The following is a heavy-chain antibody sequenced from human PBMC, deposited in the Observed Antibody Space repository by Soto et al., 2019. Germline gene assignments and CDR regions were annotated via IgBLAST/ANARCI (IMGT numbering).Heavy chain of an antibody. J-gene: IGHJ6*03. CDR2: INPNSGGT. CDR1: GYTFTGYY. CDR3: ARKHRGYYYMDG. Sequence: GASVKVSCKASGYTFTGYYMHWVRQAPGQGLEWMGWINPNSGGTNYAQKFQGWVTMTRDTSISTAYMELSRLRSDDTAVYYCARKHRGYYYMDGWGKVTTVTVSS. V-gene: IGHV1-2*04.